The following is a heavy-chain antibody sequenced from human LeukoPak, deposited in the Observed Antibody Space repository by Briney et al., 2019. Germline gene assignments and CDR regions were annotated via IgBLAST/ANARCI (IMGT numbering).Heavy chain of an antibody. CDR1: GFAFSGYT. J-gene: IGHJ3*02. CDR3: ARGLHGQWLVDGFDI. V-gene: IGHV3-21*01. D-gene: IGHD6-19*01. Sequence: PGGSLRLSCLATGFAFSGYTMNWVRQAPGKGLEWVSSISSSSSYIYYADSVKGRFTISRDNAKNSLYTQMNSLRAEDTAVYYCARGLHGQWLVDGFDIWGQGTMVTVSS. CDR2: ISSSSSYI.